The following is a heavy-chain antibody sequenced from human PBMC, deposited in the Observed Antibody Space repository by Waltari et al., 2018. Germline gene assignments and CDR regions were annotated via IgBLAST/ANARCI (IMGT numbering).Heavy chain of an antibody. CDR3: ARTGPTVIPDGMDV. Sequence: QVQLVQSGAEVKKPGSSVTVSCKASGGTFRRYTISWVRQAPGQGLEWMGRIIPILGIANYAQKFQGRVTITADKSTSTAYMELSSLRSEDTAVYYCARTGPTVIPDGMDVWGQGTTVTVSS. J-gene: IGHJ6*02. D-gene: IGHD4-4*01. V-gene: IGHV1-69*02. CDR1: GGTFRRYT. CDR2: IIPILGIA.